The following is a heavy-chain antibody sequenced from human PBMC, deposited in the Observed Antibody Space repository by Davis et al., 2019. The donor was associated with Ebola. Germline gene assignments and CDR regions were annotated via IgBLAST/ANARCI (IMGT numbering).Heavy chain of an antibody. D-gene: IGHD3-10*01. CDR3: ARKSRAPRGALDL. V-gene: IGHV3-48*01. Sequence: GESLKISCAASGFNFNTFNMNWVRQAPGKGLEWISYISHSGNSRYYAGSVKGRFTISRDKSSNSLYLQMSSLRVEDTGLYYCARKSRAPRGALDLWGQGTLVIVSS. CDR1: GFNFNTFN. J-gene: IGHJ3*01. CDR2: ISHSGNSR.